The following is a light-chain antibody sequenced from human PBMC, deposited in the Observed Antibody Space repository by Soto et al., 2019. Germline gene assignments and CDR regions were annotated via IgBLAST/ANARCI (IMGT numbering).Light chain of an antibody. Sequence: EIVMTHPPATLSVPPGETATLSCRASQSVSSYLAWYQHRAGQAPRLLIYAASSRATGIPDRFSGSGSGTDFTLTISSLEPEDFAVFYCQQYGTSPPTFGRGTKVDI. CDR1: QSVSSY. CDR2: AAS. V-gene: IGKV3-20*01. J-gene: IGKJ1*01. CDR3: QQYGTSPPT.